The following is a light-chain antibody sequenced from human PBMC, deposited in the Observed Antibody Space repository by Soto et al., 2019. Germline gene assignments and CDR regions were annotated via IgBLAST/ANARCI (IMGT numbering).Light chain of an antibody. J-gene: IGLJ3*02. CDR3: TSFTTSNTWV. Sequence: QSALTQPPSVSGSPGQSVTISCTGASGDVGSYNRVSWYQQLPGTAPKLMIYEVSYRPSGVPDRFSGSKSGNTASLTISGLQAEDEADYYCTSFTTSNTWVFGGGTKLTV. CDR1: SGDVGSYNR. V-gene: IGLV2-18*02. CDR2: EVS.